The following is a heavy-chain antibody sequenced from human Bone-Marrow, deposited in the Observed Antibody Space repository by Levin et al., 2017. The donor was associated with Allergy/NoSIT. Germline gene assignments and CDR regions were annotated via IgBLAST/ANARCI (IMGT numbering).Heavy chain of an antibody. CDR2: INWNGGST. V-gene: IGHV3-20*04. CDR1: GFTFDDYG. J-gene: IGHJ4*02. CDR3: ARGIHGTLDY. D-gene: IGHD2-21*01. Sequence: LSLTCAASGFTFDDYGMSWVRQAPGKGLEWVSGINWNGGSTGYADSVKGRFTISRDNAKNSLYLQMNSLRAEDTALYYCARGIHGTLDYWGQGTLVTVSS.